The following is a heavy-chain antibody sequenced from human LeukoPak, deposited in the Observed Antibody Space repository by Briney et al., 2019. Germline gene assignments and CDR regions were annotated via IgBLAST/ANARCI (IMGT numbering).Heavy chain of an antibody. D-gene: IGHD3-10*01. Sequence: ASVKVSCNASGYTFTSYYMHWVRHAPAQGLEWMGIINPSGGSTSYAQKFQGRVTMTRDTSTSTVYMEMSSMRSEDTAVYYCARDARPLITMVRGPYDYWGQGTLVTVSS. J-gene: IGHJ4*02. V-gene: IGHV1-46*03. CDR2: INPSGGST. CDR1: GYTFTSYY. CDR3: ARDARPLITMVRGPYDY.